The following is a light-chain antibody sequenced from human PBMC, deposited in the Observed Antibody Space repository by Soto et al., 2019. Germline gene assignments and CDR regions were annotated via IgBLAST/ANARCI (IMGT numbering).Light chain of an antibody. Sequence: DVVMTQSPLSLPVTLGQPASISCRSSQSLVYSDGNTYLNWFQQRPGQSPRRLIYKVSNRDSGVPDRFSGSGSGTDFTLKISRVEAEDVGVYYCMQGTREPEKYTFGQETKLEIK. CDR1: QSLVYSDGNTY. V-gene: IGKV2-30*01. CDR2: KVS. J-gene: IGKJ2*01. CDR3: MQGTREPEKYT.